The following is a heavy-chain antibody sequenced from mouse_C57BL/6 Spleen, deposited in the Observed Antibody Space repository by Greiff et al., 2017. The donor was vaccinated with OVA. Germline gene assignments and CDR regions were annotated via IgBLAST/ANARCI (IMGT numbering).Heavy chain of an antibody. Sequence: VQLQQSGPELVKPGASVKISCKASGYSFTDYNMNWVKQSNGKSLEWIGVINPNYGTTSYNQKFKGKATLTVDQSSSTAYMQLNSLTSEDSAVYYGARKGVYGQDYAMDYWGQGTSVTVSS. CDR1: GYSFTDYN. CDR2: INPNYGTT. D-gene: IGHD2-10*02. V-gene: IGHV1-39*01. CDR3: ARKGVYGQDYAMDY. J-gene: IGHJ4*01.